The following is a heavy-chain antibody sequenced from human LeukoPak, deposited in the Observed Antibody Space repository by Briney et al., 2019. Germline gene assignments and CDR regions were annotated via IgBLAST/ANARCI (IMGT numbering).Heavy chain of an antibody. D-gene: IGHD2/OR15-2a*01. V-gene: IGHV1-46*01. CDR2: INPSGGST. CDR1: GYTFTSYY. J-gene: IGHJ5*02. CDR3: ARAIGFLHWFDP. Sequence: GASVKVSCKASGYTFTSYYMHWVRQAPGQGLEWMGIINPSGGSTSYAQKFQGRVTMTRDTSTSTVYMELCSLRSEDTAVYYCARAIGFLHWFDPWGQGTLVTVSS.